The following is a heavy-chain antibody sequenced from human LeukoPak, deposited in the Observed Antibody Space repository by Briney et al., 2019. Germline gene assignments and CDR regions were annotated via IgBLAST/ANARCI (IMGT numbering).Heavy chain of an antibody. CDR2: IWYTGRT. CDR3: VRQNWLPYFDY. Sequence: PSETLSLTCSVSDDSMSSSSYYWGWIRQPPGKGLEWLGSIWYTGRTDYSPSLKSRITMSIDTSKRLFSLRLTSVTAADTAVYFCVRQNWLPYFDYWGQGALVTVSS. V-gene: IGHV4-39*07. D-gene: IGHD5-18*01. CDR1: DDSMSSSSYY. J-gene: IGHJ4*02.